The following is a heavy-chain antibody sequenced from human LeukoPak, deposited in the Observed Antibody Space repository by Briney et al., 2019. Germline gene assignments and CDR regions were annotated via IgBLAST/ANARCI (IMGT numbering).Heavy chain of an antibody. V-gene: IGHV1-18*01. CDR2: ISAYNGNT. J-gene: IGHJ4*02. D-gene: IGHD3-22*01. CDR1: GYTFTSYG. CDR3: ARDKHSYYYDSSGYYVFDY. Sequence: ASVKVSCKASGYTFTSYGISWVRQAPGQGLEWMGWISAYNGNTNYAQKLQGRVTMTTDTSTSTAYMELRSLRSDDTAAYYCARDKHSYYYDSSGYYVFDYWGQGTLVTVSS.